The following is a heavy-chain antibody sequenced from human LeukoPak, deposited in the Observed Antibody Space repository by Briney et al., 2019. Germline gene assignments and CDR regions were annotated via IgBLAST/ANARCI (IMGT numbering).Heavy chain of an antibody. V-gene: IGHV1-8*01. D-gene: IGHD2/OR15-2a*01. J-gene: IGHJ5*02. CDR2: MNPNSGNT. CDR1: GYTFTNYD. Sequence: ASMKVSCKTSGYTFTNYDINWVRQATGQGPEWMGWMNPNSGNTGYAQKFQGRVTMTRNTSISTAYMELSSLRSEDTAVYYCARGSITGLDPWGQGTLVTVSS. CDR3: ARGSITGLDP.